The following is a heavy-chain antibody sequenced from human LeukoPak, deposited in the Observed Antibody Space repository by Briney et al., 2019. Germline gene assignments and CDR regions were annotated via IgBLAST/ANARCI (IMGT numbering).Heavy chain of an antibody. CDR1: GYTXTSYG. CDR3: ARDYYDSSGYLRDY. V-gene: IGHV1-18*01. CDR2: ISAYNGNT. J-gene: IGHJ4*02. D-gene: IGHD3-22*01. Sequence: ASVKVSCKASGYTXTSYGISWVRQAPGQGLEWMGWISAYNGNTNYAQKLQGRITMTTDTSTSTAYMDLRSLRSDDTAVYYCARDYYDSSGYLRDYWGQGTLVTVSS.